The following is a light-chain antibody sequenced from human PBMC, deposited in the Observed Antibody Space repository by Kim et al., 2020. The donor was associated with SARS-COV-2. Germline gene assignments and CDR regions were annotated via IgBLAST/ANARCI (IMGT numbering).Light chain of an antibody. CDR3: YSTDSSGNHRV. V-gene: IGLV3-10*01. J-gene: IGLJ3*02. Sequence: SYELTQPPSVSVPPGQTATITCSGDALPKKYAYWYQQKSGQAPPLVIYEDTKRPSGIPERFSGSSSGTMATLTIRGAQVEDEGDYYCYSTDSSGNHRVFGGGTQLTVL. CDR1: ALPKKY. CDR2: EDT.